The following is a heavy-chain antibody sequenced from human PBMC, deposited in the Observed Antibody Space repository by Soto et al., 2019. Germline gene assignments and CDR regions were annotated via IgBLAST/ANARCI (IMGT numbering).Heavy chain of an antibody. CDR3: ARAGMVVKRVNWFDP. Sequence: QVQLQESGPGLVKPSQTLSLTCTVSGGSISSGGYYWSWIRQHPGKGLEWIGYIYYSGSTYYNPSLQSRVTISVDTSKNQFSLKLSSVTAADTAVYYCARAGMVVKRVNWFDPWGQGTLVTVSS. J-gene: IGHJ5*02. CDR1: GGSISSGGYY. CDR2: IYYSGST. D-gene: IGHD2-21*01. V-gene: IGHV4-31*03.